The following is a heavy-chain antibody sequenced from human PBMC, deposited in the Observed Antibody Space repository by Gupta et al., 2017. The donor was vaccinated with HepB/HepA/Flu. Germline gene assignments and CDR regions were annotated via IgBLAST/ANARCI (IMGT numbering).Heavy chain of an antibody. V-gene: IGHV3-23*01. CDR1: RFVFSSYA. D-gene: IGHD5-18*01. Sequence: EVQLLESGGGLVQPGGSLRLSCAASRFVFSSYALSWVRQAPGKGLEGVSGITPSGLTTYYADAGKGRFTISRDNSKNTLYLQMNSRSVDDTALYYCVRGGGYSYANMDVWGQGTTVTVSS. CDR2: ITPSGLTT. J-gene: IGHJ6*02. CDR3: VRGGGYSYANMDV.